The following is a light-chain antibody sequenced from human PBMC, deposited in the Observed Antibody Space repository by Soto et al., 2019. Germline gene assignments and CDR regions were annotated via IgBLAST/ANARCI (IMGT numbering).Light chain of an antibody. CDR3: SSNGRPSVL. CDR1: SRDDIL. V-gene: IGLV2-11*01. CDR2: DVT. J-gene: IGLJ2*01. Sequence: QSALTQPRSVSGSPGQSLTISCTGTSRDDILSWYQQHPGKAPKLIISDVTSRPSGLPDRVVASNSGNTASLTISGLLAEDEDDYYCSSNGRPSVLFGGGTKVTVL.